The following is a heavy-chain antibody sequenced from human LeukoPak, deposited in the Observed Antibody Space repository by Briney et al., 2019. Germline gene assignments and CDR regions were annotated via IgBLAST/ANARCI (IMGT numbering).Heavy chain of an antibody. CDR1: GFTFISYW. CDR3: ARDSTGTVFDL. J-gene: IGHJ4*02. Sequence: PGRSLSLSCVASGFTFISYWMTWVRQAPGKGLEWVAQISQDGTESYSVDSVRGRFTISRDNAKNSVYLQMNSLRPEDTAVYYCARDSTGTVFDLWGQGTLVTVSS. D-gene: IGHD1-1*01. CDR2: ISQDGTES. V-gene: IGHV3-7*04.